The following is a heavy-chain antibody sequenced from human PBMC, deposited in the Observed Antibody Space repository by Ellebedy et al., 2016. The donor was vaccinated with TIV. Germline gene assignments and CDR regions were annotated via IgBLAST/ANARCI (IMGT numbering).Heavy chain of an antibody. CDR3: ASYYGSGSYVID. V-gene: IGHV3-30-3*01. J-gene: IGHJ4*02. D-gene: IGHD3-10*01. CDR2: ISYDGSNK. Sequence: GESLKISXAASGFTFSSYAMHWVRQAPGKGLEWVAVISYDGSNKYYADSVKGRFTISRDNSKNTLYLQMNSLRAEDTAVYYCASYYGSGSYVIDWGQGTLVTVSS. CDR1: GFTFSSYA.